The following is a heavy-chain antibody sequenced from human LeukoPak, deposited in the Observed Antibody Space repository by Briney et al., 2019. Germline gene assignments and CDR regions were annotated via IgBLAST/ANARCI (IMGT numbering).Heavy chain of an antibody. J-gene: IGHJ5*02. CDR2: INARGDT. CDR1: GWSFNDYY. D-gene: IGHD2-2*01. Sequence: PSETLSLTCAVYGWSFNDYYWNWIRQPPGKGLEWIGEINARGDTNYNPSLKSRVTISVDTSKKQFSLRLTSMIAADTALYYCARGQVPAARGYYWSDPWGQGTLVTVSS. V-gene: IGHV4-34*01. CDR3: ARGQVPAARGYYWSDP.